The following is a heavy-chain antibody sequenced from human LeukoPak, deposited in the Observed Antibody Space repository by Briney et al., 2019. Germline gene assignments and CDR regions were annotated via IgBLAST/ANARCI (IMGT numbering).Heavy chain of an antibody. CDR3: AREKDTMITFGGFDY. J-gene: IGHJ4*02. Sequence: PSETLSLTCTVSGGSISSYYWSWIRQPAGKGLEWIGRIYISGSTNYNPSLKSRVTMSVDTSKNQFSLKLSSVTAADTAVYYCAREKDTMITFGGFDYWGQGTLVTVSS. V-gene: IGHV4-4*07. CDR1: GGSISSYY. CDR2: IYISGST. D-gene: IGHD3-16*01.